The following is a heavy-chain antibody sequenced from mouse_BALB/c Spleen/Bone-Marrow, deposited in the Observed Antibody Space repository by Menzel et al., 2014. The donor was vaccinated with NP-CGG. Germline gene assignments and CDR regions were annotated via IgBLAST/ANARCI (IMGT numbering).Heavy chain of an antibody. Sequence: VKLVESGGGLVKPGGSLKLSCAASGFAFSGYAMSWVRQTPEKRLEWVAYISSGGSNTYYPDTVKGRFTISRDNAKNTLYLQMNSLKSEDTAMYYCARQRGYAYAMDYWGQGTSVTVSS. CDR3: ARQRGYAYAMDY. J-gene: IGHJ4*01. CDR1: GFAFSGYA. V-gene: IGHV5-12-1*01. D-gene: IGHD2-2*01. CDR2: ISSGGSNT.